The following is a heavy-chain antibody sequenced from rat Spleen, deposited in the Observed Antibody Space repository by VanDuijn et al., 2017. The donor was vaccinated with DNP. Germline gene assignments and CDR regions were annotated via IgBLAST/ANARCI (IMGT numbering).Heavy chain of an antibody. V-gene: IGHV5-20*01. J-gene: IGHJ3*01. Sequence: EVQLVESGGGLVQPGRSLKLSCSASGFIFSGYYMAWVRQAPTKGLEWVATISYDGGRANYRDSVRDRFSISRDNTKNILYLQMDSLRSEDTATYYCAARAPGDYFYGGYFDYWGQGTLVTVSS. CDR1: GFIFSGYY. D-gene: IGHD1-6*01. CDR3: AARAPGDYFYGGYFDY. CDR2: ISYDGGRA.